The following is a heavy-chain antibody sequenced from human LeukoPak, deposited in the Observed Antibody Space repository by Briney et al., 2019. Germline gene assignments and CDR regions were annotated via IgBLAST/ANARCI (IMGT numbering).Heavy chain of an antibody. J-gene: IGHJ4*02. CDR1: GFTFHQYA. D-gene: IGHD5-12*01. V-gene: IGHV3-9*01. Sequence: PGGSLRLSCAASGFTFHQYAIHWVRQVPGKGLEWVSGISWNSGSIGYADSVRGRFTISRDNAKNSVYLQMNSLRAEDTALYYCAKDKAPLYSGYDWDLDFWGQGTLVTVSS. CDR3: AKDKAPLYSGYDWDLDF. CDR2: ISWNSGSI.